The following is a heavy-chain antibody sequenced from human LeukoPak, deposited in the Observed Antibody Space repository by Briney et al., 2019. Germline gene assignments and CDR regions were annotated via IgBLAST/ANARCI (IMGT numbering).Heavy chain of an antibody. D-gene: IGHD3-22*01. CDR2: IKQDGREK. CDR3: ARGSRYYYDSSGLNFDY. V-gene: IGHV3-7*01. Sequence: GGSLRLSCAASGFTFSSYWMSWVRQAPGKGLEWVANIKQDGREKYYVDSVKGRFTISRDNAKNSLYLQMNSLRAEDTAVYYCARGSRYYYDSSGLNFDYWGQGTLVTVSS. CDR1: GFTFSSYW. J-gene: IGHJ4*02.